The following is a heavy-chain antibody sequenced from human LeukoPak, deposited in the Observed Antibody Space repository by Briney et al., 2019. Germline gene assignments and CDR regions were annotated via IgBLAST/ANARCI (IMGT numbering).Heavy chain of an antibody. D-gene: IGHD6-13*01. CDR2: INTVNGNT. Sequence: ASVTVSRKASGYTFTIYDMHWVCHPPGQRLEGMGEINTVNGNTKYSQKFQGRITITRDTSASTAYMELSSLGAEAAALYYCARGVVGSGSWQFDYWGQGTLVTVSS. V-gene: IGHV1-3*04. J-gene: IGHJ4*02. CDR1: GYTFTIYD. CDR3: ARGVVGSGSWQFDY.